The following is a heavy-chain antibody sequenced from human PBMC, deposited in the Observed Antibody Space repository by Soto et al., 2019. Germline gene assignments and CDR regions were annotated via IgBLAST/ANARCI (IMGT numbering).Heavy chain of an antibody. V-gene: IGHV4-59*08. Sequence: SETLSLTCTVSGGSISSYYWSWIRQPPGKGLEWIGYIYYSGSTNYNPSLKSRVTISVDTSKNQFSLKLSSVTAADTAVYYCARLGVARRDYYYYMDVWGKGTTVTVSS. CDR2: IYYSGST. CDR3: ARLGVARRDYYYYMDV. D-gene: IGHD6-6*01. J-gene: IGHJ6*03. CDR1: GGSISSYY.